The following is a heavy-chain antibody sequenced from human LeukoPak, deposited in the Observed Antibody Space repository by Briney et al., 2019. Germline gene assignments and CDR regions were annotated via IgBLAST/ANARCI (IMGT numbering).Heavy chain of an antibody. CDR2: ISSGSKYI. V-gene: IGHV3-21*01. CDR3: ARVNCGSTSCQLDV. D-gene: IGHD2-2*01. Sequence: GRSLRLSCAASGFTFSSHSMNWVRQAPGKGLEWVSSISSGSKYIYYADSVKGRFTISRDNAKNSLYLQMSSLRAEDTAVYYCARVNCGSTSCQLDVWGQGTTVTVSS. J-gene: IGHJ6*02. CDR1: GFTFSSHS.